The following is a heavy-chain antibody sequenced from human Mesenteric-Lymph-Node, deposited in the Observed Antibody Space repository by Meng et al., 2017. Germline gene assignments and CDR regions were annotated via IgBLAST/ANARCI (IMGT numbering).Heavy chain of an antibody. J-gene: IGHJ5*02. CDR3: ARGRDAQGCQFDP. V-gene: IGHV1-8*01. Sequence: ASVKVSCKASGYTFTSYDINWVRQTTGQGLEWMGWINPNSGNTGYAQKFQGRVTMTRNTSISTAYMELSVLRSEDTAVYYCARGRDAQGCQFDPWGQGSLVTVSS. CDR2: INPNSGNT. CDR1: GYTFTSYD. D-gene: IGHD5-24*01.